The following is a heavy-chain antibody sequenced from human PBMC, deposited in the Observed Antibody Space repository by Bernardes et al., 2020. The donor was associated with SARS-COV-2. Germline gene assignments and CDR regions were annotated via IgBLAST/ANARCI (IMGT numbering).Heavy chain of an antibody. CDR2: INPNSGGT. J-gene: IGHJ5*02. Sequence: SVKVSCKASGYTFTGYYMHWVRQAPGQGLEWMGWINPNSGGTNYAQKFQGWVTMTRDTSISTAYMELSRLRSDDTAVYYCAREGYSSSWYEGNWFDPWGQGTLVTVSS. CDR1: GYTFTGYY. CDR3: AREGYSSSWYEGNWFDP. D-gene: IGHD6-13*01. V-gene: IGHV1-2*04.